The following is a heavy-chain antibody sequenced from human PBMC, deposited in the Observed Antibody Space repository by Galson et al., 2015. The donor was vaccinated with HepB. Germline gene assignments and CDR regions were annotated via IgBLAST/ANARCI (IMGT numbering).Heavy chain of an antibody. J-gene: IGHJ5*01. CDR3: AKGYGLFDS. CDR2: ISGDGGSS. V-gene: IGHV3-23*01. D-gene: IGHD3-16*01. CDR1: GFMLDTHA. Sequence: SLRLSCAASGFMLDTHAMSWVRQVPGKGLKWVSGISGDGGSSFYADSVKGRFTISKDNSKDTVYLQINSARDEDTAVYYCAKGYGLFDSWGQGILVTVSS.